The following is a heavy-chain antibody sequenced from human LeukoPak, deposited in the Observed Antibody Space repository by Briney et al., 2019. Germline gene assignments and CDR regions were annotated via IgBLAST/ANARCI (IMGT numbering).Heavy chain of an antibody. CDR3: ARDQSIAGPTTADY. Sequence: GGSLRLSCAASGFTFSYYGMQWVRQAPGKGLEWVAVLWSDGTTNYYADSVKGRFTFSRDNSKNTLYVEMNNLRAEDTAVYYCARDQSIAGPTTADYWGQGTLVTVSS. V-gene: IGHV3-33*01. D-gene: IGHD1-26*01. CDR1: GFTFSYYG. CDR2: LWSDGTTN. J-gene: IGHJ4*02.